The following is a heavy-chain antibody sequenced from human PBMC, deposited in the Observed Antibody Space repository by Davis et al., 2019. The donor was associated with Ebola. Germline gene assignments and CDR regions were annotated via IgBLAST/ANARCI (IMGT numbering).Heavy chain of an antibody. Sequence: GESLKISCAASGFTFSSYWMHWVRQAPGKGLVWVSRINSDGSSTSYADSVKGRFTISRDNAQNTLYLQMNSLRAEDTAVYYCARDNILTGYSLDYWGQGTLVTVSS. V-gene: IGHV3-74*01. CDR1: GFTFSSYW. D-gene: IGHD3-9*01. CDR3: ARDNILTGYSLDY. J-gene: IGHJ4*02. CDR2: INSDGSST.